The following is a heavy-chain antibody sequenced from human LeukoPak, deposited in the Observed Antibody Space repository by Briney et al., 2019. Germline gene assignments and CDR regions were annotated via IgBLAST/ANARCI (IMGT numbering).Heavy chain of an antibody. V-gene: IGHV1-8*02. Sequence: ASVKVSCKASGYTFTSYYMHWVRQAAGQGLEWMGWMNPHGDYTGYSQKFQDRVTMTSDSSTTTAFMELSSLTSEDTALYYCARGLRDGLTGNDVLDVWGLGTMVIVTS. J-gene: IGHJ3*01. CDR1: GYTFTSYY. CDR3: ARGLRDGLTGNDVLDV. CDR2: MNPHGDYT. D-gene: IGHD3-9*01.